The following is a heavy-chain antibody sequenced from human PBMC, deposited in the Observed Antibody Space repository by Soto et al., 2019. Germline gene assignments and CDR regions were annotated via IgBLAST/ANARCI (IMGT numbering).Heavy chain of an antibody. J-gene: IGHJ3*02. D-gene: IGHD3-3*01. CDR3: ARVGGFWRGYFRPNAFDI. V-gene: IGHV4-30-2*01. CDR2: IYHSGGT. CDR1: GGSISSGGYS. Sequence: SETLSLPCAVSGGSISSGGYSWSWIRQPPGKGLEWIGYIYHSGGTYYNPSLKSRDTISVDGYKNQFSQKLSSVTAADTAVYYCARVGGFWRGYFRPNAFDIWGQGTMV.